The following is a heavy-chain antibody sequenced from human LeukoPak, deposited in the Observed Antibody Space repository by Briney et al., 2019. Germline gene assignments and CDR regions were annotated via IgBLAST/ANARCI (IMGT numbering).Heavy chain of an antibody. CDR1: GYTLTELS. J-gene: IGHJ4*02. CDR2: FDPEDGET. V-gene: IGHV1-24*01. CDR3: ARGTAYYGSGSSFDY. Sequence: ASVKVSCKVSGYTLTELSMHWVRQAPGKGLEWMGGFDPEDGETIYAQKFQGRVTMTRNTSISTAYMELSSLRSEDTAVYYCARGTAYYGSGSSFDYWGQGTLVTVSS. D-gene: IGHD3-10*01.